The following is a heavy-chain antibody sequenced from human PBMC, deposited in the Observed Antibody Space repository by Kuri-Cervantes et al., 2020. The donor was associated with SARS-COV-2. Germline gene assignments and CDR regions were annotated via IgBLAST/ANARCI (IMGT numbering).Heavy chain of an antibody. V-gene: IGHV4-31*03. CDR1: GGSIGSGGYY. CDR3: ARTSGYYSDYFDY. D-gene: IGHD3-22*01. J-gene: IGHJ4*02. CDR2: IYYSGST. Sequence: SETLSLTCTVSGGSIGSGGYYWSWIRQHPGKGLEWIGYIYYSGSTYYNPSLKSRVTISVDTSKNQFSLKLSSVTAADTAVYYCARTSGYYSDYFDYWGQGTLVTVSS.